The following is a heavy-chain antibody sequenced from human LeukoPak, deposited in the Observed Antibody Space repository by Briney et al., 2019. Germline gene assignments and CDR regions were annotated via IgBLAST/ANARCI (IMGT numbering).Heavy chain of an antibody. V-gene: IGHV3-53*01. CDR3: ATHPGDTSYGFDY. J-gene: IGHJ4*02. CDR2: FYSGGST. Sequence: PGGSLRLSCAASGFTVSSNYMSWVRQAPGKGLEGVSVFYSGGSTYYADSVKGRFTISRDNSKNTLYLQMNSLRAEDTAVYYCATHPGDTSYGFDYWGQGTLVTVSS. CDR1: GFTVSSNY. D-gene: IGHD5-18*01.